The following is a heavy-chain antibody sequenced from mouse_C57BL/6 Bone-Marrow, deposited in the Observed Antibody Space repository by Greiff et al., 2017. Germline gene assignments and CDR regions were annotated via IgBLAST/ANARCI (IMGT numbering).Heavy chain of an antibody. CDR1: GYTFTSYW. J-gene: IGHJ4*01. Sequence: VQLQQPGAELVMPGASVKLSCKASGYTFTSYWMHWVKQRPGQGLEWIGEIDPSDSYTNYHQKFKGKSTLTVAKTSSTAYMQLSSLTSEDSAVYYCARANYGNYDAMDYWGQGTSVTVSS. CDR2: IDPSDSYT. D-gene: IGHD2-1*01. CDR3: ARANYGNYDAMDY. V-gene: IGHV1-69*01.